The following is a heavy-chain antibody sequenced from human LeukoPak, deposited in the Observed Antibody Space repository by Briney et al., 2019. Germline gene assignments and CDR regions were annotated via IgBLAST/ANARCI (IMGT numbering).Heavy chain of an antibody. CDR1: GFTFSSYG. CDR3: GKDLSGRKGPFDY. Sequence: GRSLRLSCAASGFTFSSYGMHWVRQAPGKGLEWVAVISSDGSNAYYADSVKGRFTMSRDNSKNTLFVQMNSLRAEDTAVYYCGKDLSGRKGPFDYWGQGTLVTVSS. D-gene: IGHD3-10*01. J-gene: IGHJ4*02. V-gene: IGHV3-30*18. CDR2: ISSDGSNA.